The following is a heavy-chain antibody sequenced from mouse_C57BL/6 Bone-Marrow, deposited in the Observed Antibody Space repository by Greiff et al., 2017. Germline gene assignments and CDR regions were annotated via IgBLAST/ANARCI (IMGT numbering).Heavy chain of an antibody. CDR3: ARSYYYGSSFAY. D-gene: IGHD1-1*01. Sequence: QVQLQQSGAELARPGASVTLSCRASGYTFPSFGISWVKQRTGQGLEWIGEIYPRSGNTYYNEKFKGKATLTADKSSSTAYMELRSLTSEDSAVYFCARSYYYGSSFAYWGQGTLVTVSA. V-gene: IGHV1-81*01. J-gene: IGHJ3*01. CDR2: IYPRSGNT. CDR1: GYTFPSFG.